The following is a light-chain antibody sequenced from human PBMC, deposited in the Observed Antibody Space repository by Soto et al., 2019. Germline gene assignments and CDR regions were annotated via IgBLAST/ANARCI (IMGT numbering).Light chain of an antibody. V-gene: IGKV3-20*01. CDR1: QSFGSIY. J-gene: IGKJ1*01. CDR2: GAS. CDR3: HQYGSSPNS. Sequence: EVVLTQSPGTLSLSPGERASLSCRASQSFGSIYLAWYQQKPGQAPRLLIYGASIRATGIPDRFSGSGSGTDFTLTISGLEPEDFAVYYCHQYGSSPNSFGQGNKVEIK.